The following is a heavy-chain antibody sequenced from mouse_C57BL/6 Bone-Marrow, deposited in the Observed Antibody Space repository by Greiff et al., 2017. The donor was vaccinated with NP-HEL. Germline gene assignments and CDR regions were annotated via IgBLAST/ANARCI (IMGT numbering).Heavy chain of an antibody. Sequence: EVQLQQSGAELVRPGASVKLSCTASGFNIKDDYMHWVKQRPEQGLEWIGWIDPENGDTEYASKFQGKATITADTSSNTAYLQLSSLTSEDTAVYYCTTGYYGSSVYYFDYWGQGTTLTVSS. V-gene: IGHV14-4*01. CDR1: GFNIKDDY. CDR3: TTGYYGSSVYYFDY. J-gene: IGHJ2*01. CDR2: IDPENGDT. D-gene: IGHD1-1*01.